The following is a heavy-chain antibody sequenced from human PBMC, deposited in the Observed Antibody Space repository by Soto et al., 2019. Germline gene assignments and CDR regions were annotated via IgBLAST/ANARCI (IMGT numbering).Heavy chain of an antibody. J-gene: IGHJ4*02. V-gene: IGHV1-46*01. D-gene: IGHD3-3*01. CDR2: TNPSGGST. CDR3: ARDGLRIRFLEWLPPFDY. CDR1: GYTFTSYY. Sequence: QVQLVQSGAEVKKPGASVKVSCKASGYTFTSYYMHWVRQPPGQGLEWMGITNPSGGSTSYAQKFQGRVTMTRDTSTSTVYMELSSLRSEDTAVYYCARDGLRIRFLEWLPPFDYWGQGTLVTVSS.